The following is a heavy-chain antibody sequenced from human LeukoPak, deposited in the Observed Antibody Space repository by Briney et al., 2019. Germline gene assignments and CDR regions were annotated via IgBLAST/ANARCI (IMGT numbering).Heavy chain of an antibody. D-gene: IGHD6-13*01. V-gene: IGHV3-7*03. CDR3: AKDRSTDSSSWYGGYYYYYYYIDV. Sequence: GGSLRLSCAASGFSLSAYWMTWVRQAPGKGLEWVANINRDGSQKNHVDSVKGRFTISRDNSKNTLHLQMNSLRAEDTAVYYCAKDRSTDSSSWYGGYYYYYYYIDVWGKGTTVTVSS. CDR1: GFSLSAYW. J-gene: IGHJ6*03. CDR2: INRDGSQK.